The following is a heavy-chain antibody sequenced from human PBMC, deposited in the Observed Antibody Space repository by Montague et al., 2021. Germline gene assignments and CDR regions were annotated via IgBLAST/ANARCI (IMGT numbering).Heavy chain of an antibody. CDR1: GVSINNNGFF. CDR3: SRWPFFFVSRGDYNWESFDM. Sequence: SETLSLTCTVSGVSINNNGFFWAWIRQTPGKGLEWIGSVYDSGSTHYNPSLKSRVTIFVDTSKNQFSLNLTSVTAADTSVFYCSRWPFFFVSRGDYNWESFDMWGQGTMVTVSS. J-gene: IGHJ3*02. D-gene: IGHD1-1*01. CDR2: VYDSGST. V-gene: IGHV4-39*01.